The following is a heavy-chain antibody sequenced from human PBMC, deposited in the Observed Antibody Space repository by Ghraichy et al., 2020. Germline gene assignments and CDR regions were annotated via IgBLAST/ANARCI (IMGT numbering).Heavy chain of an antibody. CDR3: ARGKGTSIAAQWFDP. Sequence: ASVKVSCKASRYPFTAYYMHWFRQSPGQGLEWMGWINPNSGGTNYAQKFQGRVTMTRDTSISTAYMELSRLRSDDTAVYYCARGKGTSIAAQWFDPWGQGTLVTVSS. CDR1: RYPFTAYY. D-gene: IGHD6-6*01. CDR2: INPNSGGT. J-gene: IGHJ5*02. V-gene: IGHV1-2*02.